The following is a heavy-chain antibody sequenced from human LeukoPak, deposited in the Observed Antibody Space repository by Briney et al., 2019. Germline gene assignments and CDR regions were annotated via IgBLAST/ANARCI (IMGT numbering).Heavy chain of an antibody. J-gene: IGHJ4*02. Sequence: SQTLSLTCTVSGDSISSGGYYWSWIRQHPGKGLEWIGYIYYSGSTYYNPSLKSRVTISVDTSKNQFSLKLSSVTAADTAVYYCARDRSAGGVDYWGQGTLVTVSS. CDR3: ARDRSAGGVDY. CDR1: GDSISSGGYY. CDR2: IYYSGST. D-gene: IGHD1-26*01. V-gene: IGHV4-31*03.